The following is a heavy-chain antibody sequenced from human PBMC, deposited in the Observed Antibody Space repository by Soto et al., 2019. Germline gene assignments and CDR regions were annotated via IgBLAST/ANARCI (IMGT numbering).Heavy chain of an antibody. CDR1: GGSFSGYY. J-gene: IGHJ5*02. D-gene: IGHD1-1*01. CDR2: IYYSGST. V-gene: IGHV4-31*11. CDR3: ARDPSTGDP. Sequence: SEILSLTCAVYGGSFSGYYWSWIRQHPGKGLEWIGYIYYSGSTYYNPSLKSRVTISVDTSKNQFSLKLSSVTAADTAVYYCARDPSTGDPWGQGTLVTVSS.